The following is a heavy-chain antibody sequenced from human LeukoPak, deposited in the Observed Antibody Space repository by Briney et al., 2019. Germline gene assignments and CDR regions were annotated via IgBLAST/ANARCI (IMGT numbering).Heavy chain of an antibody. V-gene: IGHV4-59*01. J-gene: IGHJ6*02. D-gene: IGHD2-2*01. CDR2: IYYSGST. Sequence: SETLSLTCTVSGGSIRSYYWSWIRQPPGKGLEWIGYIYYSGSTNYNPSLKSRVTISVDTAKNQFSLKLSSVTAADTAVYYCASSPVVVPAAIYYYGMDVWGQGTTVTVSS. CDR3: ASSPVVVPAAIYYYGMDV. CDR1: GGSIRSYY.